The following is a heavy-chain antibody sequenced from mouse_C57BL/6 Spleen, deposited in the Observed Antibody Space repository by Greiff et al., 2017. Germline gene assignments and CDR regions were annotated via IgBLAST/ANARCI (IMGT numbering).Heavy chain of an antibody. V-gene: IGHV5-4*03. D-gene: IGHD4-1*01. Sequence: EVKVEESGGGLVKPGGSLKLSCAASGFTFSSYAMSWVRQTPEKRLEWVATISDGGSYTYYPDNVKGRFTISRDNAKNNLYLQMSHLKSEDTAMYYCARVTGKDWYFDVWGTGTTVTVSS. CDR2: ISDGGSYT. CDR1: GFTFSSYA. J-gene: IGHJ1*03. CDR3: ARVTGKDWYFDV.